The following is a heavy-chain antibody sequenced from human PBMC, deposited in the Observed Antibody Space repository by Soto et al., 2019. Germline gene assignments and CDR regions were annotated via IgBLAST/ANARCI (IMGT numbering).Heavy chain of an antibody. V-gene: IGHV3-23*02. Sequence: GGSLRLSCADSGSDFSYSAMSWVRQAPGKGLEWVAGIGGSYGVTDYGDSVRGRFTVSRDISRSMLYLQMNSLRAEDTAVYYCAKHGFCTSFTFFTYFNTWGLGTLVTVSS. CDR2: IGGSYGVT. CDR1: GSDFSYSA. CDR3: AKHGFCTSFTFFTYFNT. D-gene: IGHD2-8*01. J-gene: IGHJ5*02.